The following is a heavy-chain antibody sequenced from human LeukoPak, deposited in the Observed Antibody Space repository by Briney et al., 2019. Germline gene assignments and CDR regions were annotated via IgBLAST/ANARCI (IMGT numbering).Heavy chain of an antibody. CDR1: GYTFTGYY. D-gene: IGHD2-21*01. Sequence: ASVKVSCKASGYTFTGYYIHWVRQAPGQGREWMGWVNPNSGGTMYEEKFQGRVNMTRDTSISTAYMELTGLRSDDTAVYYCARRLQIVWYGLDVWGQGTSVTVSS. J-gene: IGHJ6*02. V-gene: IGHV1-2*02. CDR2: VNPNSGGT. CDR3: ARRLQIVWYGLDV.